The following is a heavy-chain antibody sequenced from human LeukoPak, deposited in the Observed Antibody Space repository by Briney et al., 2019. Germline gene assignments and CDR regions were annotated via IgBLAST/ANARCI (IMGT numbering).Heavy chain of an antibody. CDR1: GYILTGHY. Sequence: ASVKVSCKASGYILTGHYMHWVRQAPGQGLEWMGWINSKSGGTKYAQKFQGRVTMTRDTTINTAYMELSRLRSDDTAVYYYARRRRVGSPLDCWGQGTLVTVSS. CDR2: INSKSGGT. J-gene: IGHJ4*02. V-gene: IGHV1-2*02. D-gene: IGHD1-26*01. CDR3: ARRRRVGSPLDC.